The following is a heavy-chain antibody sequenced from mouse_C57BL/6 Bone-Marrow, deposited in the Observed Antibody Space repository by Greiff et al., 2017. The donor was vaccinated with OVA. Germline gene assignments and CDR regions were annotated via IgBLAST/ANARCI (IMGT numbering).Heavy chain of an antibody. CDR1: GYTFTSYW. J-gene: IGHJ2*01. V-gene: IGHV1-64*01. CDR3: ARIYYDYDKGY. CDR2: IHPNSGST. D-gene: IGHD2-4*01. Sequence: VQLQQPGAELVKPGASVKLSCKASGYTFTSYWMRWVKQRPGQGLEWIGMIHPNSGSTNYNEKFKSKATLTVDKASSTADMQLSSLTSEDSAVYYCARIYYDYDKGYWGQGTTLTVSS.